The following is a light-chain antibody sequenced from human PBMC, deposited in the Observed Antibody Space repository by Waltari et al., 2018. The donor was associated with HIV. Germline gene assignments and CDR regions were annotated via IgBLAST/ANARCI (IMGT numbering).Light chain of an antibody. Sequence: QSLLTQPPSASGTPGQRVTISCSGSISNIGTNAATWYQQVPGPAPKVIIYGTDQRPSGVPDRFSGSKSGTSASLAISALQSEDEADYYCATWDDSLVRPGVVFGGRTKLTVL. CDR3: ATWDDSLVRPGVV. J-gene: IGLJ2*01. CDR2: GTD. V-gene: IGLV1-44*01. CDR1: ISNIGTNA.